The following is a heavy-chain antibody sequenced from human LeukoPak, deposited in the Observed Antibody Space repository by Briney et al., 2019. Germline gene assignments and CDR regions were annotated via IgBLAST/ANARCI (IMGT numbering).Heavy chain of an antibody. V-gene: IGHV3-30*19. J-gene: IGHJ4*02. CDR3: ARGSTYNIPEDY. CDR2: ISYDGSNK. D-gene: IGHD1-14*01. CDR1: GFTFSSYG. Sequence: GGSLRLSCAASGFTFSSYGMHWVRQAPGKGLEWVAVISYDGSNKYYADSVKGRFTISRDNSKNTLYLQMNSLRAEDTAVYYCARGSTYNIPEDYWGQGTLVTVSS.